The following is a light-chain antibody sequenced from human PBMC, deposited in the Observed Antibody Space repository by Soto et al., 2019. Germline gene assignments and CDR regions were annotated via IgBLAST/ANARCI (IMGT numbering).Light chain of an antibody. CDR3: QQYDDLPVT. Sequence: DIQMTQSPASLSASVGDRVTITCQASQNITNFLNWYQHKLGKAPNLLIYDASNLEAEVPSRFSGTGSGTEFSFTISSLQPVDIGSYFCQQYDDLPVTFGGGTKVEIK. V-gene: IGKV1-33*01. J-gene: IGKJ4*01. CDR2: DAS. CDR1: QNITNF.